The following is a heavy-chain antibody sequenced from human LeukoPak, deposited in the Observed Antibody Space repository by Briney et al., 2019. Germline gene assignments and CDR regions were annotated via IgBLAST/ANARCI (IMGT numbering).Heavy chain of an antibody. V-gene: IGHV3-21*01. CDR1: GFTFSSYS. D-gene: IGHD3-22*01. J-gene: IGHJ4*02. CDR3: ASGGYYDSSGYQRSHDY. CDR2: ISSSSSYI. Sequence: GGSLRLSCAASGFTFSSYSMTWVRQAPGKGLEWVSSISSSSSYIYYADSVKGRFTISRDNAKNSLYLQMNSLRTEDTAVYYRASGGYYDSSGYQRSHDYWGQGTLVTVSS.